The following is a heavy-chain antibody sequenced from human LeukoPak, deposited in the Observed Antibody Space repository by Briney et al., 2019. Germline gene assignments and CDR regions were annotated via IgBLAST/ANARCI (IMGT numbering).Heavy chain of an antibody. Sequence: GGSLRLSCAASGFTFSSYWMHWVRQAPGKGLVWVSRVNSDGSSTTYTDSVKGRFTISRDNAKNTLYLQMNSLRAEDTAVYYCARGSTQYSSGWYGLDYWGQGTLVTVSS. CDR3: ARGSTQYSSGWYGLDY. CDR1: GFTFSSYW. V-gene: IGHV3-74*01. CDR2: VNSDGSST. D-gene: IGHD6-19*01. J-gene: IGHJ4*02.